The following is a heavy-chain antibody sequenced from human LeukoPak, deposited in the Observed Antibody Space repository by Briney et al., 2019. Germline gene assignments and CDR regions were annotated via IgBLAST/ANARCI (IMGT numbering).Heavy chain of an antibody. CDR3: ATSSTARGGTDY. CDR2: IKHDGSEK. CDR1: GFTFSSYW. Sequence: GGSLGLSCAASGFTFSSYWMSWVRQAPGKGLEWVANIKHDGSEKYDVDSVKGRFTISRDNARNSLYLQMNSLRVEDTAVYYCATSSTARGGTDYWGQGTLVTVSS. V-gene: IGHV3-7*01. J-gene: IGHJ4*02. D-gene: IGHD2-2*01.